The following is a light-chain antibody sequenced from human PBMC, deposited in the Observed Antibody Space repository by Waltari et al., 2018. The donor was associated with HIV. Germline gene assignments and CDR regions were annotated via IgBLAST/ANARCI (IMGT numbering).Light chain of an antibody. CDR2: GSS. V-gene: IGKV1-39*01. J-gene: IGKJ4*01. Sequence: DVQMTQSPSSLSASVGDRVTITCRTSGFVNLYLNWYQQRPGEAPKLLIYGSSILQSGVTSRFSGSGSGTNFVLTISGLRPEDSATYYCQQTFAVPLSFGAGTKVEI. CDR3: QQTFAVPLS. CDR1: GFVNLY.